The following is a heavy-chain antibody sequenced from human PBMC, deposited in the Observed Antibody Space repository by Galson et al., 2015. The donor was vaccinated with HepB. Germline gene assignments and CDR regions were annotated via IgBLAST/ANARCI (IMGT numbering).Heavy chain of an antibody. CDR2: ISWNSGSI. V-gene: IGHV3-9*01. D-gene: IGHD6-19*01. CDR1: GFTFDDYA. J-gene: IGHJ6*03. Sequence: SLRLSCAASGFTFDDYAMHWVRQAPGKGLEWVSGISWNSGSIGYADSVKGRFTISRDNAKNSLYLQMNSLRAEDTALYYCAKDRSVAGTGNYYYYMDVWGKGTTVTVSS. CDR3: AKDRSVAGTGNYYYYMDV.